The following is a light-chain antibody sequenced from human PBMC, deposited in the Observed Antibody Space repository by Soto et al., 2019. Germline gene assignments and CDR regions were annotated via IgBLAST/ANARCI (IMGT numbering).Light chain of an antibody. J-gene: IGLJ3*02. Sequence: QSALTQPPSASGSPGQSVTISCTGTSSDVVGYNYVSWYQQHPGKAPKLMIYEVSKRPSGVPDRFSGAKSGNMASLTVSGLQNEDEADYYCSSSAASNNIRVFGGGTKLTVL. CDR1: SSDVVGYNY. V-gene: IGLV2-8*01. CDR3: SSSAASNNIRV. CDR2: EVS.